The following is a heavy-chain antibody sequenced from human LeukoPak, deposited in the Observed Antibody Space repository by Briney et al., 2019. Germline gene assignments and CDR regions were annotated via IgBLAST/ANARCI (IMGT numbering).Heavy chain of an antibody. CDR2: INPNSGGT. V-gene: IGHV1-2*02. CDR1: GYTFTGYF. D-gene: IGHD2-21*02. CDR3: AREDCGGDCYHY. Sequence: GASVKVSCKASGYTFTGYFIHWVRQAPGQGLEWMGWINPNSGGTNYAQKFQDRVTMTRDTSISTVYMELSRLRSDDTAVYYCAREDCGGDCYHYWGPGTLVTVSS. J-gene: IGHJ4*02.